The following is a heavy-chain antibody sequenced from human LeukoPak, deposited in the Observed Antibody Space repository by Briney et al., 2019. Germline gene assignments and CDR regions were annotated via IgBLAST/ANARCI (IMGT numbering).Heavy chain of an antibody. CDR2: IYYSGST. Sequence: PSETLSLTCTVSGGSIGGYYWSWIRRPPGKELEWIGYIYYSGSTKYNPFLKSRVTISVDTSRTQFSLKVSSVTAADTAVYYCAREGTSSHRLDVWGQGTTVTVSS. V-gene: IGHV4-59*01. CDR3: AREGTSSHRLDV. CDR1: GGSIGGYY. J-gene: IGHJ6*02. D-gene: IGHD2-2*01.